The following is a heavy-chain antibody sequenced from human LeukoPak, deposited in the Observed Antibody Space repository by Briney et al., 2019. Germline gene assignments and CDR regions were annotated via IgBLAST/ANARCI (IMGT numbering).Heavy chain of an antibody. CDR3: AKDLSHSSGWYNY. V-gene: IGHV3-23*01. Sequence: GRSLRLSCAASGFTFSSHAMSWVRQAPGKGLEWVSAISGSGGSTYYADSVKGRFTISRDNSRNTLHLQMSSLRDEDTAVYYCAKDLSHSSGWYNYWGQGTLVTVSS. CDR1: GFTFSSHA. CDR2: ISGSGGST. J-gene: IGHJ4*02. D-gene: IGHD6-19*01.